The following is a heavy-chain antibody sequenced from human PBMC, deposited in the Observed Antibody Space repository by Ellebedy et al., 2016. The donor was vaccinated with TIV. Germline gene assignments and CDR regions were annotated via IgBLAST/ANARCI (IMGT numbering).Heavy chain of an antibody. V-gene: IGHV3-33*08. D-gene: IGHD5-12*01. CDR1: GFTISNYG. J-gene: IGHJ3*02. CDR3: ARDPGIQWMIDAFDM. CDR2: IWYDGSNK. Sequence: GESLKISXAASGFTISNYGMHWVRQAPGKGLEWVAGIWYDGSNKHYTDSVKGRFTISRDNSKNTLYLQMNSLRAADTAVYYCARDPGIQWMIDAFDMWGQGTMVTVSS.